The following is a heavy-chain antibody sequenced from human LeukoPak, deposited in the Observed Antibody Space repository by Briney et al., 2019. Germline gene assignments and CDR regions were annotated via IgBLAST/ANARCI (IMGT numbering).Heavy chain of an antibody. CDR2: INHSGST. D-gene: IGHD5-24*01. J-gene: IGHJ4*02. V-gene: IGHV4-34*01. Sequence: GSLRLSCAASGFTFSSYAMSWIRQPPGKGLEWIGEINHSGSTNYNPSLKSRVTISVDTSKNQFSLKLSSVTAADTAAYYCARGVEMATISPFDYWGQGTLVTVSS. CDR1: GFTFSSYA. CDR3: ARGVEMATISPFDY.